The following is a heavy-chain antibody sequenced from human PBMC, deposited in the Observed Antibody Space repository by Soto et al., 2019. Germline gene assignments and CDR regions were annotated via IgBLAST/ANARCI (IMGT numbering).Heavy chain of an antibody. J-gene: IGHJ4*02. CDR1: GYTFSDYY. V-gene: IGHV1-2*02. CDR3: AREPATAKPEGVDF. Sequence: ASVKVSCKASGYTFSDYYIHWVRQAPGQGLEWMGWVNPNSGGTKYAPKFQGGVTMTRDTSITTAYMELSRLRSGDTAVYYCAREPATAKPEGVDFWGQGTLVTVSS. CDR2: VNPNSGGT. D-gene: IGHD1-1*01.